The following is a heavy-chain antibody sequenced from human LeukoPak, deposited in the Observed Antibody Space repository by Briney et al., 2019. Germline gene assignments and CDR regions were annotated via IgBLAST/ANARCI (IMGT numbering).Heavy chain of an antibody. V-gene: IGHV1-2*02. Sequence: ASVKVSCKASGYTFTGYYMHWVRQAPGQGLEWMGWINPNSGGTNYAQKFQGRVTMTRDTSISTAYMELSRLRSDDTAVYYCARAPSTSCYKFDYWGQGTLVTVSS. CDR2: INPNSGGT. D-gene: IGHD2-2*02. J-gene: IGHJ4*02. CDR3: ARAPSTSCYKFDY. CDR1: GYTFTGYY.